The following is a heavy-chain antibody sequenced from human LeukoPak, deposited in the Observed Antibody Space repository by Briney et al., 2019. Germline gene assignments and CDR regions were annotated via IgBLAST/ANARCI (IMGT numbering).Heavy chain of an antibody. J-gene: IGHJ1*01. V-gene: IGHV1-69*06. D-gene: IGHD3-22*01. Sequence: SVKVSCKASGGTFSSYGISWVRQAPGQGLEWMARIIPIFGTTNYAQKFQGRVTITADTSTSIAYMDLRSLRSENTAVYYCARDYYYDSSGYHPAEYFNHWGQGTLVTVSS. CDR2: IIPIFGTT. CDR1: GGTFSSYG. CDR3: ARDYYYDSSGYHPAEYFNH.